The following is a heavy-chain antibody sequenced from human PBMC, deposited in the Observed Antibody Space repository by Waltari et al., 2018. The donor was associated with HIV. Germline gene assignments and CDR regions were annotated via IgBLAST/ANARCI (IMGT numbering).Heavy chain of an antibody. J-gene: IGHJ4*02. CDR3: VREGQWLVGSFDY. V-gene: IGHV3-30*03. CDR2: ISYDGSNK. Sequence: QVQLVESGGGVVQPGRSLRPSCAGPGFTFSSYGMHWVRQAPGKGLEWVAVISYDGSNKYYADSVKGRFTISRDNSKNTVYLQMNSLRTEDTAVYYCVREGQWLVGSFDYWGQGTLVTVSS. CDR1: GFTFSSYG. D-gene: IGHD6-19*01.